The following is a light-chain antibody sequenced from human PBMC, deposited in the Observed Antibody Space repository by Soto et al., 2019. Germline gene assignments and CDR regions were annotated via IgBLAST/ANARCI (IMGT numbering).Light chain of an antibody. CDR1: SGHSNYV. J-gene: IGLJ2*01. CDR3: QTWDTGIRV. CDR2: LNSDGSH. V-gene: IGLV4-69*01. Sequence: QLVLTQSPSASASLGASVKLTCTLSSGHSNYVIAWHQQQPEKGPRYLMKLNSDGSHSKGDGIPDRFSGSSSGAERYLTISSLQSEDKADYYCQTWDTGIRVFGGGTQLTVL.